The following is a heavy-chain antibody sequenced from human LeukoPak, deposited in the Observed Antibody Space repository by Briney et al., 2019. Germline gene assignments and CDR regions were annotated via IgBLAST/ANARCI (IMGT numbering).Heavy chain of an antibody. Sequence: GGSLRLSCAASGFTFSSYAMSWVRQATGKGLEWVSSISGSGGTTYYADSVKGRFTISRDNSKNTLYLQMNSLRAEDTAKYYCAKSLIVATTRGDYFDYWGQGTLVTVSS. V-gene: IGHV3-23*01. D-gene: IGHD5-12*01. CDR2: ISGSGGTT. CDR3: AKSLIVATTRGDYFDY. J-gene: IGHJ4*02. CDR1: GFTFSSYA.